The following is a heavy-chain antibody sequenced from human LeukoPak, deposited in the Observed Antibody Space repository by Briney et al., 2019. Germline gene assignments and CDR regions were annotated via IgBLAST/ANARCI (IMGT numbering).Heavy chain of an antibody. J-gene: IGHJ4*02. CDR3: ARAYYDSSGYLVVPPTFYFDY. V-gene: IGHV1-24*01. CDR1: GYTLTELS. CDR2: FDPEDGET. D-gene: IGHD3-22*01. Sequence: ASAKVSCKVSGYTLTELSMHWVRQAPGKGLEWMGGFDPEDGETIYAQKFQGRVTMTEDTSTDTAYMELSSLRSEDTAVYYCARAYYDSSGYLVVPPTFYFDYWGQGTLVTVSS.